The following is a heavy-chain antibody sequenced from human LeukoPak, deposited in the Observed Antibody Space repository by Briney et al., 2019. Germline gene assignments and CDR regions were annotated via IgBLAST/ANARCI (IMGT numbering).Heavy chain of an antibody. CDR1: GDSISTYNYF. CDR3: ARASGGYYWDFDY. J-gene: IGHJ4*02. CDR2: IYYSGHT. V-gene: IGHV4-39*01. Sequence: KPSETLSLIRTVSGDSISTYNYFWGWTRQPPGKGLEWIGSIYYSGHTYYSPSLKSRVTISADTSKNQFSLRVTSVTAADTAVYYCARASGGYYWDFDYWGQGTLVTVSS. D-gene: IGHD3-22*01.